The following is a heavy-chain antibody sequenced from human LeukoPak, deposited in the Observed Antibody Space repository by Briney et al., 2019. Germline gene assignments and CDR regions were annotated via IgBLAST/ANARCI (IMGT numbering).Heavy chain of an antibody. CDR2: FDPEDGET. V-gene: IGHV1-24*01. Sequence: ASVKVSCKVPGYTLTELAMHWVRQAPGKGLEWMGGFDPEDGETIYAKKFQGRVTMTEDTSTDTAYMDLSSLGSEDTAVYYCATQARGYFYYWGQGTLVTVSS. J-gene: IGHJ4*02. CDR1: GYTLTELA. CDR3: ATQARGYFYY.